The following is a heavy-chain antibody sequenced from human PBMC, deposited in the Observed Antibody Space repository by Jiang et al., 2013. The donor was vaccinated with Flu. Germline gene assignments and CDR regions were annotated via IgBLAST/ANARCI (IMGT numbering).Heavy chain of an antibody. V-gene: IGHV1-2*04. J-gene: IGHJ4*02. D-gene: IGHD1-1*01. CDR2: INPNSGGT. Sequence: QLVESGAEVKKPGASVKVSCKASGYTFTGYYMHWVRQAPGQGLEWMGWINPNSGGTNYAQKFQGWVTMTRDTSISTAYMELSRLRSDDTAVYYCARSPIKLERLTIDYWGQGTLVTVSS. CDR1: GYTFTGYY. CDR3: ARSPIKLERLTIDY.